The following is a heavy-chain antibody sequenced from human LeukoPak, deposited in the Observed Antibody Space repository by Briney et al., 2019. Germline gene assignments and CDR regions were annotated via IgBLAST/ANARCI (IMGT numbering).Heavy chain of an antibody. J-gene: IGHJ4*02. V-gene: IGHV4-59*08. CDR2: IFHSGSV. CDR3: ARRASSGTFFDY. D-gene: IGHD1-1*01. Sequence: SETLSLTCNVSGDPMTGYYWSWIRQSPGKTLEWIGYIFHSGSVNYSPSFKSRLTTSVDTSRKQFSLTLRSVTTTDTAIYYCARRASSGTFFDYWGQGALVTVSS. CDR1: GDPMTGYY.